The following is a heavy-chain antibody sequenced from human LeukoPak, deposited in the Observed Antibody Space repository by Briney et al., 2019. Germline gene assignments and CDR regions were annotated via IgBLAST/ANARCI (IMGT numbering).Heavy chain of an antibody. Sequence: SETLSLTCTVSGGSISSYYWSWIRQPPGKGLEWIRYIYYSGSTNYNPSLKSRVTISVDTSKNQFSLKLSSVTAADTAVYYCARGYYDSSGSYYFDYWGQGTLVTVSS. V-gene: IGHV4-59*01. J-gene: IGHJ4*02. CDR1: GGSISSYY. D-gene: IGHD3-22*01. CDR3: ARGYYDSSGSYYFDY. CDR2: IYYSGST.